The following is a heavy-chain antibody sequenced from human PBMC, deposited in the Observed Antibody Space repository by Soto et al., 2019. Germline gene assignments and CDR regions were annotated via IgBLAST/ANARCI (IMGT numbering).Heavy chain of an antibody. CDR2: INRGGGP. D-gene: IGHD5-18*01. V-gene: IGHV3-23*01. CDR1: GFTFNNYS. J-gene: IGHJ4*02. CDR3: ARADGPLPVTLLGF. Sequence: EVRLLESGGGLVQPGGSLTLSCATSGFTFNNYSMSWVRQAPGKGLEWVSSINRGGGPYYADSVKGRFTISRDNSKNMLYLRMNSLRADDMAVYFCARADGPLPVTLLGFWGQGALVTVSS.